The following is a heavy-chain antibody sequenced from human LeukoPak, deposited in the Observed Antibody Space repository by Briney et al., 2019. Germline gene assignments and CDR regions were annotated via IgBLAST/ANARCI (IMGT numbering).Heavy chain of an antibody. CDR1: GFTFSTSS. V-gene: IGHV3-21*01. CDR3: TRRHCTATQCFSFDS. J-gene: IGHJ4*02. Sequence: PGGSLRLSCVASGFTFSTSSMNWVRQAPGKGLEWVSSISSTSGYIAYTDSVKGRFTIFRDNAKNTLYLQMNSLRAEDTAVYYSTRRHCTATQCFSFDSWGQGSLVTVSS. CDR2: ISSTSGYI. D-gene: IGHD2-15*01.